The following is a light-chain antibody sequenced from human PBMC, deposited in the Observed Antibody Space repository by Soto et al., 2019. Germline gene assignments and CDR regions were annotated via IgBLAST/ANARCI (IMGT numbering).Light chain of an antibody. CDR2: DAY. CDR1: QSIRSW. V-gene: IGKV1-5*01. Sequence: DIQMTQSPSILSASVGDRVTITCRASQSIRSWLAWYQQKPGKAPKLLIYDAYSLESGVPSRFSGRRSGKEFTLTIAGLQPEDFANYYCQQYESYSPLTFGGGTKGDIX. CDR3: QQYESYSPLT. J-gene: IGKJ4*01.